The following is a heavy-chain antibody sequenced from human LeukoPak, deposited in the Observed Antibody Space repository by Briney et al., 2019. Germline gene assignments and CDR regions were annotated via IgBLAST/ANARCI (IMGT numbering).Heavy chain of an antibody. V-gene: IGHV3-23*01. Sequence: GGSLRLSCVASGFTFSRHAMSWVRQAPGKGLEWVSSIGGSGANTYYADSVKGRFTISRDNSKNTLYLQMNSLRAEDTAVYYCAKVYSSKYYFDYWGQGTLVTVSS. CDR2: IGGSGANT. CDR3: AKVYSSKYYFDY. D-gene: IGHD5-18*01. J-gene: IGHJ4*02. CDR1: GFTFSRHA.